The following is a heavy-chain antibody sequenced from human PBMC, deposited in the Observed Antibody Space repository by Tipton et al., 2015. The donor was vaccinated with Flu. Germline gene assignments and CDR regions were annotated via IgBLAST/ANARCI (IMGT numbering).Heavy chain of an antibody. CDR3: VPWSVACH. J-gene: IGHJ4*02. CDR1: GITFDSYW. V-gene: IGHV3-7*01. D-gene: IGHD2-8*02. CDR2: MNPDGTVA. Sequence: GSLRLSCAASGITFDSYWINWVHQAPGKGLEWVANMNPDGTVARYVDSVKGRFTISRDNSKNSLFLEMNSLRADDTAVYYCVPWSVACHWGQGTQVTVSS.